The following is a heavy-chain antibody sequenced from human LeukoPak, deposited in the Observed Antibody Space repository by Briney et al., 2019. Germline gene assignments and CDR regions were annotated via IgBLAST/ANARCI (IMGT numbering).Heavy chain of an antibody. CDR1: GYTFTSYD. J-gene: IGHJ6*03. CDR2: MNPKSGNT. Sequence: GASVKVSCKASGYTFTSYDINWVRQDTGQGLEWMGWMNPKSGNTGYAQKFQGRVTITRNTSISTAYMEVSSLRYEDTAVYYCARRAVDNSYYYYMDVWGKGTTVTVSS. V-gene: IGHV1-8*03. D-gene: IGHD6-19*01. CDR3: ARRAVDNSYYYYMDV.